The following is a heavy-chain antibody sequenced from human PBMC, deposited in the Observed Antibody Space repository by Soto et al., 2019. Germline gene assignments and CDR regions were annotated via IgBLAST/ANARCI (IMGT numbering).Heavy chain of an antibody. CDR2: ISAYNGNT. Sequence: QVQLVQSGAEVKKPGASVKVSCKASGYTFISYGISWVRQAPGQGLEWMGWISAYNGNTNYAQKLQGRVTMTTDTSTSTAYMELRSLRSADTTAYYCATEWAAARPFDYWGQGTLVTVSS. CDR3: ATEWAAARPFDY. J-gene: IGHJ4*02. CDR1: GYTFISYG. D-gene: IGHD6-13*01. V-gene: IGHV1-18*01.